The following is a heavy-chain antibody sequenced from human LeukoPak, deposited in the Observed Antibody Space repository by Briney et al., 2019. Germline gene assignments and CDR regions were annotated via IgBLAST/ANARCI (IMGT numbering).Heavy chain of an antibody. V-gene: IGHV1-69*04. CDR2: IIPILGIA. J-gene: IGHJ4*02. Sequence: SVKVSCKASGGTFSSYAISWVRQAPGQALEWMGRIIPILGIANYAQKFQGRVTITADKSTSTAYMELSSLRSEDTAVYYCARDSLKGVVVPAAMYYWGQGTLVTVSS. D-gene: IGHD2-2*01. CDR3: ARDSLKGVVVPAAMYY. CDR1: GGTFSSYA.